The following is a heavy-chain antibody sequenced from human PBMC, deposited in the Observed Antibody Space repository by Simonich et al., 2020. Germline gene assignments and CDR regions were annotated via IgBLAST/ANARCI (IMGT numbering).Heavy chain of an antibody. CDR2: ISSSSSYI. D-gene: IGHD3-10*01. V-gene: IGHV3-21*01. J-gene: IGHJ4*02. CDR3: ARDTSYYGSGSYYFDY. Sequence: GGGLVKPGGSLRLSCAASGFTFSSYSINWVRQAQGKVLEWVSSISSSSSYIYYADSVKGRFTFSRDNAKNSLYLKMNSLRAEDTAVYYCARDTSYYGSGSYYFDYWGQGTLVTVSS. CDR1: GFTFSSYS.